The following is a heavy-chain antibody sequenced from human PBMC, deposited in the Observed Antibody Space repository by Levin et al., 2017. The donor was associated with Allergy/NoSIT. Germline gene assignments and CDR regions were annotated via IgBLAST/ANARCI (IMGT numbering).Heavy chain of an antibody. CDR3: AKTKIAAPAAGFDY. Sequence: GESLKISCAASGFTFSSYAMSWVRQAPGKGLEWVSAISGSGGSTYYADSVKGRFTISRDNSKNTLYLQMNSLRAEDTAVYYCAKTKIAAPAAGFDYWGQGTLVTVSS. V-gene: IGHV3-23*01. J-gene: IGHJ4*02. CDR1: GFTFSSYA. CDR2: ISGSGGST. D-gene: IGHD6-6*01.